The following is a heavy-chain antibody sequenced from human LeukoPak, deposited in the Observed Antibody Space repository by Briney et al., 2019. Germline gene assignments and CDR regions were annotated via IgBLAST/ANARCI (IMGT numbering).Heavy chain of an antibody. Sequence: GGSLRLSCAASGFTVSSNYMNWVRQAPGKGLEWVSAIYSGGSTYYADSVKGRFTISRDISKNTVYLQMNSLRAEDTAVYYCARPYARGLTYYDYYMDVWGKGTTVTVSS. J-gene: IGHJ6*03. D-gene: IGHD2-8*01. CDR1: GFTVSSNY. V-gene: IGHV3-53*01. CDR2: IYSGGST. CDR3: ARPYARGLTYYDYYMDV.